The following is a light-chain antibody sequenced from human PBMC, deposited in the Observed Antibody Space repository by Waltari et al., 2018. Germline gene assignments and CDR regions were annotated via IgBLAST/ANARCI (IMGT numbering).Light chain of an antibody. CDR1: PSLVHSYGNTY. J-gene: IGKJ1*01. CDR3: MQGTHWPRT. Sequence: DVVMTQSPHSLPVTLGQPASISCWSSPSLVHSYGNTYLNWFQQRPGQSPRRLIYQVSNRDSGVPDRFSGSGSGTDFTLKISRVEAEDVGVYYCMQGTHWPRTFGQGTKVEIK. CDR2: QVS. V-gene: IGKV2-30*02.